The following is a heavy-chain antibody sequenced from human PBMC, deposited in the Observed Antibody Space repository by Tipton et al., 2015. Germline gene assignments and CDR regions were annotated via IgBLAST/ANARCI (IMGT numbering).Heavy chain of an antibody. V-gene: IGHV4-31*03. CDR3: ARQLGIVVGRGWFDP. CDR1: GGSISGGGYY. CDR2: INYRGNT. J-gene: IGHJ5*02. D-gene: IGHD2-15*01. Sequence: TLSLTCTVSGGSISGGGYYWNWIRQHPGKGLEWIGYINYRGNTYYSPSLKSRIAISLDTSKNQFSLKLTSVTAADTAVYYCARQLGIVVGRGWFDPWGQGTLVTVSS.